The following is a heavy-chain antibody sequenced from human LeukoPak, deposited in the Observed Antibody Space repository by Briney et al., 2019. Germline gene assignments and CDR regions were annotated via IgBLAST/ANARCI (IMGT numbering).Heavy chain of an antibody. D-gene: IGHD2-15*01. V-gene: IGHV3-23*01. CDR2: MSSSDDGR. Sequence: GGSLRLSCATSGFSFSSYAMSWVRQAPGKRLEWASAMSSSDDGRYYAASVRGRFTISRDTSRSTLYLQMNSLRAEDAAVYYCAKAPVTSCRGAFCYPFDYWGQGTLVTVSS. CDR3: AKAPVTSCRGAFCYPFDY. CDR1: GFSFSSYA. J-gene: IGHJ4*02.